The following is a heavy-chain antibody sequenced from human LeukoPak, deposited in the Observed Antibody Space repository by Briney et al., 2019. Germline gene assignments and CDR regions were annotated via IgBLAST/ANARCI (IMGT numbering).Heavy chain of an antibody. V-gene: IGHV3-21*01. J-gene: IGHJ5*02. Sequence: GGSLRLSCAASGFTFSSYSMNWVRQAPGKGLEWVSSISSSSSYIYYADSLKGRFTISRDNAKNSLYLQMNSLRAEDTAVYYCAREDVVVPAATLTLDPWGQGTLVTVSS. CDR2: ISSSSSYI. D-gene: IGHD2-2*01. CDR1: GFTFSSYS. CDR3: AREDVVVPAATLTLDP.